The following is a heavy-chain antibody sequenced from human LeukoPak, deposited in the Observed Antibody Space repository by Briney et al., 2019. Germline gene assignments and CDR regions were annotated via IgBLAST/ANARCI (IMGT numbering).Heavy chain of an antibody. CDR3: ARGLDGDYLKYYFDY. J-gene: IGHJ4*02. CDR2: INPSGGST. CDR1: GYTFTSYY. D-gene: IGHD4-17*01. V-gene: IGHV1-46*01. Sequence: ASVKVSCKASGYTFTSYYMHWVRQAPGQGLEWMGIINPSGGSTSYAQKFQGRVTMTRDTSTSTVYMELSSLGSEDTAVYYCARGLDGDYLKYYFDYWGQGTLVTVSS.